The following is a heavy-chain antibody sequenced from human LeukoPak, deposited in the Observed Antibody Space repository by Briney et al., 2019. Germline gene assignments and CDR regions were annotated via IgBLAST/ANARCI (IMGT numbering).Heavy chain of an antibody. V-gene: IGHV3-33*01. Sequence: PGGSLRLSCAASGFTFSSYGMHWVRQAPGKGLEWVADIWCDGSNKYYADSVKGRFTISRDNSKNTLYLQMNSLRAEDTAVYYCARDGSGANRGDSFDIWGQGTMVTVSS. D-gene: IGHD2-15*01. J-gene: IGHJ3*02. CDR2: IWCDGSNK. CDR3: ARDGSGANRGDSFDI. CDR1: GFTFSSYG.